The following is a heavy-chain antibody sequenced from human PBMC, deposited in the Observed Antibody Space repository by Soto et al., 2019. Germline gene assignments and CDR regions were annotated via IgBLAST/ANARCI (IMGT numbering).Heavy chain of an antibody. CDR3: ASLYCSGGSCYQIYY. D-gene: IGHD2-15*01. CDR1: GGSISSSSYY. CDR2: IYYSGST. V-gene: IGHV4-39*01. J-gene: IGHJ4*02. Sequence: SETLSLTCTVSGGSISSSSYYWGWIRQPPGKGLEWIGSIYYSGSTYYNPSLKSRVTISVDTSKNQFSLKLSSVTAADTAVYYCASLYCSGGSCYQIYYWGRGTRVTVS.